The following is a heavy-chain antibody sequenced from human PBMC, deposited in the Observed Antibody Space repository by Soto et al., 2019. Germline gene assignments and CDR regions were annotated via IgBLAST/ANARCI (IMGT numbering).Heavy chain of an antibody. J-gene: IGHJ2*01. CDR1: GGTFSSYT. V-gene: IGHV1-69*08. Sequence: QVQLVQSGAEVKKPGSSVKVSCKASGGTFSSYTISWVRQAPGQGLEWMGRIIPILGIANYAQKFQGRVTITADKSTSTAYMELSSLRSEDTAVYYCAREGGTDIVVVPAAMRDYGDHLKGQTYWYFDLWGRGTLVTVSS. CDR3: AREGGTDIVVVPAAMRDYGDHLKGQTYWYFDL. D-gene: IGHD2-2*01. CDR2: IIPILGIA.